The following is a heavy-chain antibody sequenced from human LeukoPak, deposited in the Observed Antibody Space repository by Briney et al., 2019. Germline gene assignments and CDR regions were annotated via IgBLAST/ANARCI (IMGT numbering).Heavy chain of an antibody. CDR3: ARHRDYGDNNFDY. J-gene: IGHJ4*02. CDR1: GGSISSSSYS. CDR2: IYYSGST. V-gene: IGHV4-61*05. Sequence: SETLSLTCTVSGGSISSSSYSWGWIRQPPGKGLEWIGYIYYSGSTNYNPSLKSRVTISVDTSKNQFSLKLASVTAADTAVYYCARHRDYGDNNFDYWGQGTLVTVSS. D-gene: IGHD4-17*01.